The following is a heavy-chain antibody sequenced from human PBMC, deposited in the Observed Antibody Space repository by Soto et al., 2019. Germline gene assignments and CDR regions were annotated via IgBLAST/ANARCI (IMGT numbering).Heavy chain of an antibody. J-gene: IGHJ2*01. Sequence: EVQLVESGGGLIQPGGSLRLSCAASGFAFGTYNMNWVRQAPGNGLEWLSYIGGSGSAAYYADSVKGRFTVSRDNAKNSVYLQMDSLRVEDTAVYYCARPLLLLFGDWYFDLWGRGTVVTVSS. V-gene: IGHV3-48*01. CDR2: IGGSGSAA. CDR3: ARPLLLLFGDWYFDL. CDR1: GFAFGTYN. D-gene: IGHD3-10*02.